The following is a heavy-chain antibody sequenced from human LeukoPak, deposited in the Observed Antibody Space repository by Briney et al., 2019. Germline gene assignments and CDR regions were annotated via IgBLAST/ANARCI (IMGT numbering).Heavy chain of an antibody. D-gene: IGHD3-10*01. CDR3: ARDRDEYYYGSGYYYYMDV. CDR1: GGPFSGYY. V-gene: IGHV4-34*01. Sequence: SETLSLTCAVYGGPFSGYYWSWVRQPPGKGLEWIGEINHSGSTNYNPSLKSRVTISVDTSKNQFSLKLSSVTAADTAVYYCARDRDEYYYGSGYYYYMDVWGKGTTVTVSS. J-gene: IGHJ6*03. CDR2: INHSGST.